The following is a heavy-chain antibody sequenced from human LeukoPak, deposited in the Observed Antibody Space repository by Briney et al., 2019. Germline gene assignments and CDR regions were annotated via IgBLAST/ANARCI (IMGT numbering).Heavy chain of an antibody. CDR2: INHSGST. CDR3: ARERSPDAFDI. D-gene: IGHD3-10*01. V-gene: IGHV4-39*07. Sequence: SETLSLTCTVSGGSISSGGYYWSWIRQPPGKGLEWIGEINHSGSTNYNPSLKSRVTISVDTSKNQFSLKLSSVTAADTAVYYCARERSPDAFDIWGQGTMVTVSS. J-gene: IGHJ3*02. CDR1: GGSISSGGYY.